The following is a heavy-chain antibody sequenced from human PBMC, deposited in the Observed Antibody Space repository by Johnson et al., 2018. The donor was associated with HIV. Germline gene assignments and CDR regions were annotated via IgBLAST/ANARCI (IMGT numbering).Heavy chain of an antibody. CDR2: ISWDGGST. D-gene: IGHD3-10*01. Sequence: VQLVESGGGLVQPGRSLRLSCVASGFTFDDYAMHWVRQAPGKGLEWVSLISWDGGSTYYADSVKGRFTISRDNVRNSVYLQMNSLRADDTTVYYCVRGHYGSGSYYAFEVWGQGTLVTVSS. CDR1: GFTFDDYA. CDR3: VRGHYGSGSYYAFEV. V-gene: IGHV3-43D*03. J-gene: IGHJ3*01.